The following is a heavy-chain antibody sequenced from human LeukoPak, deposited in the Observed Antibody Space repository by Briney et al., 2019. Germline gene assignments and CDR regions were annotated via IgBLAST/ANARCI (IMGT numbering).Heavy chain of an antibody. V-gene: IGHV3-48*04. CDR3: ARSDGPLVVDTTMPSQFDY. CDR1: GFTFSSYS. D-gene: IGHD5-18*01. J-gene: IGHJ4*02. Sequence: PGGSLRLSCAASGFTFSSYSMNWVRQAPGKGLEWVSYISSSSSTIYYADSVKGRFTISRDNAKNSLYLRMNSLRAEDTAVYYCARSDGPLVVDTTMPSQFDYWGQGTLVTVSS. CDR2: ISSSSSTI.